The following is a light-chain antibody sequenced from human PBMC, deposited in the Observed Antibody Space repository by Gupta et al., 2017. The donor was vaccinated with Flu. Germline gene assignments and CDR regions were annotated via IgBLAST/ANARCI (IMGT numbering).Light chain of an antibody. CDR3: GTWDSSLSAGG. V-gene: IGLV1-51*02. Sequence: QSVLTQPPSVSAATAQKVTISCSGSSSNSGGHYVSWYQQVPGTAPKLPSYEDDKRPSGIPDRFSASKSGTSATLGITGLQTGDEADYYCGTWDSSLSAGGFGGGTKLTVL. CDR2: EDD. J-gene: IGLJ3*02. CDR1: SSNSGGHY.